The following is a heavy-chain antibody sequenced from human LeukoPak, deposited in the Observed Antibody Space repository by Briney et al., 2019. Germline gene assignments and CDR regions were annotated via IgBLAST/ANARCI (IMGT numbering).Heavy chain of an antibody. J-gene: IGHJ5*02. CDR3: VTYEGVA. Sequence: GGSLRLSCAASGFTVSHTLMSWVRQAPGKGLEWVGHIKSYTDGGTTDYGAPVKGRFTISRDDSKNTLFLQMNSLKTEDTAVYYCVTYEGVAWGQGTLVTVSS. D-gene: IGHD5-12*01. V-gene: IGHV3-15*01. CDR2: IKSYTDGGTT. CDR1: GFTVSHTL.